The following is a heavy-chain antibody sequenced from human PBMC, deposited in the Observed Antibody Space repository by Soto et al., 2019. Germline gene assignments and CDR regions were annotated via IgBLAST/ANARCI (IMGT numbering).Heavy chain of an antibody. CDR2: IYHSGST. J-gene: IGHJ6*03. V-gene: IGHV4-4*02. CDR1: SGSISSSNW. CDR3: ARQRITIFGVVSPPGRIYYYYMDV. Sequence: PSETLSLTCAVSSGSISSSNWWSWVRQPPGKGLEWIGEIYHSGSTNYNPSLKSRVTISVDKSKNQFSLKLSSVTAADTAVYYCARQRITIFGVVSPPGRIYYYYMDVWGKGTTVTVSS. D-gene: IGHD3-3*01.